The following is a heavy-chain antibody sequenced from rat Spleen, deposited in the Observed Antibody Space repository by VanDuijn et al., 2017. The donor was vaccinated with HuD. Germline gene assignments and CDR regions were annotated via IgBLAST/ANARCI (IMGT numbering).Heavy chain of an antibody. Sequence: QVQLKESGPGLVQPSQTLSLTCTVSGFSLTNFHVSWVRQPPGKGLEWMGIIWTGGSTAYNSLLKSRLSISRDTSESQVFLKMNSLQTEDTATYYCAREGLGSPYVMDAWGQGASVTVSS. CDR2: IWTGGST. CDR1: GFSLTNFH. J-gene: IGHJ4*01. CDR3: AREGLGSPYVMDA. D-gene: IGHD4-1*01. V-gene: IGHV2-43*01.